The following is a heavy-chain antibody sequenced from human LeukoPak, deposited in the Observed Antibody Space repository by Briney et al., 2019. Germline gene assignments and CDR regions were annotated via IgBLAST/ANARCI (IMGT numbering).Heavy chain of an antibody. D-gene: IGHD4/OR15-4a*01. CDR1: GYRFNNYW. CDR3: ARIYGEGGYGMDV. Sequence: GESLKISCEGFGYRFNNYWISWVRQMPGEGLEWMGNIDAGDAYIKYSPSFQGHVTISADKSIRTAYLHWSTLKASETAMYYCARIYGEGGYGMDVWGQGTTVTVSS. V-gene: IGHV5-10-1*01. J-gene: IGHJ6*02. CDR2: IDAGDAYI.